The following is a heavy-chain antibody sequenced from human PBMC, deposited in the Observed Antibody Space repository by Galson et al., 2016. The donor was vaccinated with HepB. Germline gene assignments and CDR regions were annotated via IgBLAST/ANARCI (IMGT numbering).Heavy chain of an antibody. Sequence: QSGAEVKKPGESLKISWKGSGFNFAKHWIGWVRQMRGKGLEWMGIIYPGDSDTKYSPSFQGQVTTSAAKSNSTAYLQWGTLKASDTAMYYCTRVSYSGAGSQRKFDPWGEGTLVTVSS. J-gene: IGHJ5*02. V-gene: IGHV5-51*01. CDR3: TRVSYSGAGSQRKFDP. CDR1: GFNFAKHW. D-gene: IGHD3-10*01. CDR2: IYPGDSDT.